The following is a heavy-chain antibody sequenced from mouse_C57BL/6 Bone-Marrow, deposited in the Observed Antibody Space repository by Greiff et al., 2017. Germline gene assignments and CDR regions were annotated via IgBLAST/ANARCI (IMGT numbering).Heavy chain of an antibody. J-gene: IGHJ3*01. Sequence: EVKLVESGGDLVKPGGSLKLSCAASGFTFSSYGMSWVRQTPDKRLEWVATISSGGSYTYYPDSVKGRFTISRDNANNTLYLQMSSLKSEDKAMYDCARPRPIAYWGQGTLVTVSA. CDR3: ARPRPIAY. V-gene: IGHV5-6*01. CDR1: GFTFSSYG. CDR2: ISSGGSYT.